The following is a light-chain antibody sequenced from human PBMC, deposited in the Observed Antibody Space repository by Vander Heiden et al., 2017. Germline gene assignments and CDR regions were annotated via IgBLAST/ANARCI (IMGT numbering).Light chain of an antibody. V-gene: IGLV1-44*01. CDR3: AVWDDNLNGWV. CDR1: SSNIGTNT. J-gene: IGLJ3*02. CDR2: SFC. Sequence: QSLLTQPPSASGTPGQRVIISCSGSSSNIGTNTVTWYQHLPGTAPNVLIYSFCRRPSGVPDRFSGSKSGTSASLAISGLQSEDEADYYCAVWDDNLNGWVFGGGTKLTLL.